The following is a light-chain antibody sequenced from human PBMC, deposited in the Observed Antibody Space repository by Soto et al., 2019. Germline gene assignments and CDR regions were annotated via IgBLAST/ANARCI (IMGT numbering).Light chain of an antibody. J-gene: IGLJ2*01. CDR3: QSYDSSASKV. CDR2: DNT. V-gene: IGLV1-40*01. CDR1: ISNIGAGYN. Sequence: QSVRTQPPSVSVAPGQRVTISCAGDISNIGAGYNVHWYQLLPGSAPKLLIFDNTNRPSGVPDRFSGSKSGTSASLAITGLQAEDEADYYCQSYDSSASKVFGGGTK.